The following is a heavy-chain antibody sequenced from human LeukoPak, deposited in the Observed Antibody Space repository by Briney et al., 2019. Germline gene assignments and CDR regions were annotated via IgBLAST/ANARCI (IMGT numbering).Heavy chain of an antibody. D-gene: IGHD4-23*01. V-gene: IGHV3-53*01. CDR1: GFTVSTNY. Sequence: GGSLRLSCAASGFTVSTNYMTWVRQAPRKGLEWVSVIYSAGSTYYADSVKGRFTLSRDNSKNTLYLQMNSLRAEDTAVYYCAKNEVTPAAFDIWGQGTTVTVSS. J-gene: IGHJ3*02. CDR3: AKNEVTPAAFDI. CDR2: IYSAGST.